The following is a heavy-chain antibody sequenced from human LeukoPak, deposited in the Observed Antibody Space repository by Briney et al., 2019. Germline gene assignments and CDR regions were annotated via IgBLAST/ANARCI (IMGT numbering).Heavy chain of an antibody. D-gene: IGHD3-3*01. CDR3: ARSVTIFGVATLGY. J-gene: IGHJ4*02. CDR1: GYTFTVYH. CDR2: INPIDGST. Sequence: GASVKVSCKASGYTFTVYHMHGVRQARGKGVEWMGIINPIDGSTTYVHKFQGRVTITRDMSKSTLYMEMSSLRSDDTAVYYCARSVTIFGVATLGYWGQGTPVTVSS. V-gene: IGHV1-46*01.